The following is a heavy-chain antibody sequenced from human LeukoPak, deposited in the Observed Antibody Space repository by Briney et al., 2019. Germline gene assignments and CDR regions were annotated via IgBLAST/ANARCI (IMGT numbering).Heavy chain of an antibody. J-gene: IGHJ3*02. CDR2: IWSDENKK. D-gene: IGHD4-23*01. Sequence: PGGSLRLSCAASGFTFSSYGMHWVRQAPGKGLEWVAVIWSDENKKFYADSVKGRFTISRDNFKSTLYLQMDSLRVEGTAVYYCAREGLTSTPNNAFDIWGQGSVVTVSS. CDR1: GFTFSSYG. CDR3: AREGLTSTPNNAFDI. V-gene: IGHV3-33*01.